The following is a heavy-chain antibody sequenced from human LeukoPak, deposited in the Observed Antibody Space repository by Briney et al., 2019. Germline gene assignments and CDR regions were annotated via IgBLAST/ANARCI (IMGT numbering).Heavy chain of an antibody. CDR1: GFTFSDYY. Sequence: GGSLRLSCADSGFTFSDYYMSWIRQAPGKGLEWVSYISSSGSTIYYADSVKGRFTISRDNAKNSLYLQMNSLRAEDTAVYYCARDCRYPRGTSNWFDPWGQGTLVTVSS. V-gene: IGHV3-11*01. J-gene: IGHJ5*02. CDR3: ARDCRYPRGTSNWFDP. D-gene: IGHD3-10*01. CDR2: ISSSGSTI.